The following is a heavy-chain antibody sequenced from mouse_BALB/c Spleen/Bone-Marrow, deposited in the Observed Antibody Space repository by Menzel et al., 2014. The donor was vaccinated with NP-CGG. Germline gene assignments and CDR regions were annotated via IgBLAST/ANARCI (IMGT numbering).Heavy chain of an antibody. V-gene: IGHV1S29*02. CDR1: GYTFSDYN. J-gene: IGHJ3*01. D-gene: IGHD2-3*01. CDR3: ARGWLLSWFAY. CDR2: IYPYNDGT. Sequence: EVKLMESGPELVKPGASVKISCRASGYTFSDYNMHWVKQSHGKSLEWIGNIYPYNDGTGYNQKFKRKATLTVDNSSSTAYMELRSLTSEDSAVYHCARGWLLSWFAYWGQGTLVTVSA.